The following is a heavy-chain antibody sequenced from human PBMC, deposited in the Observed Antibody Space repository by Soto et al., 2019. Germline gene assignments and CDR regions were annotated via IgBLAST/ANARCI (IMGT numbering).Heavy chain of an antibody. CDR1: GYIFTSYG. J-gene: IGHJ6*02. D-gene: IGHD3-10*01. CDR3: ARENSYYGSGTYYFYGMDV. CDR2: ISTHNGNT. V-gene: IGHV1-18*01. Sequence: QVPLVQSEAEVKKPGASVKVSCKTSGYIFTSYGISWVRQAPGQGLEWMGWISTHNGNTNYAQKLQDRVTMTTDTSTSTAYMELRSLRSDDTAVYYCARENSYYGSGTYYFYGMDVWGHGTTVTVSS.